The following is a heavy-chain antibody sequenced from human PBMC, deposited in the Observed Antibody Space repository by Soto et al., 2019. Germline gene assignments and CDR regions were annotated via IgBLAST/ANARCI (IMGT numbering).Heavy chain of an antibody. Sequence: GASVKVSCKASGGTFSSYAISWVRQAPGQGLEWMGGIIPIFGTANYAQKFQGRVTITADESTSTAYMELSSLRSEDTAVYYCARRKGGYDSSGYYPFDYWGQGTLVTVSS. D-gene: IGHD3-22*01. V-gene: IGHV1-69*13. CDR3: ARRKGGYDSSGYYPFDY. J-gene: IGHJ4*02. CDR1: GGTFSSYA. CDR2: IIPIFGTA.